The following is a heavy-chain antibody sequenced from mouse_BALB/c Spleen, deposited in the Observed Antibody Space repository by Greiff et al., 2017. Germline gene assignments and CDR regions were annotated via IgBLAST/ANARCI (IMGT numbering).Heavy chain of an antibody. CDR2: ISSGGGNT. D-gene: IGHD1-1*01. CDR3: ARYSQSPYYYGRAFDD. CDR1: GFTFSSYT. V-gene: IGHV5-9*03. J-gene: IGHJ2*01. Sequence: EVMLVESGGGLVKPGGSLKLSCAASGFTFSSYTMSWVRQTPEKRLEWVATISSGGGNTYYPDSVKGRFTISRDNAKNNLYLQMSSLRTEDTALYYCARYSQSPYYYGRAFDDWGEGTTLTVSS.